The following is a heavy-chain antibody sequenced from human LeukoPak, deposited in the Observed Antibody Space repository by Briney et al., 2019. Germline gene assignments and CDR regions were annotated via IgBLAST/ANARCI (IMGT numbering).Heavy chain of an antibody. CDR1: GGSISSSSYY. Sequence: SETLSLTCTVSGGSISSSSYYWSWIRQPPGKGLEWIGEINHSGSTNYNPSLKSRVTISVDTSKNQFSLKLSSVTAADTAVYYCARRRLYYYDSSGYPFDYWGQGTLVTVSS. CDR2: INHSGST. D-gene: IGHD3-22*01. V-gene: IGHV4-39*07. J-gene: IGHJ4*02. CDR3: ARRRLYYYDSSGYPFDY.